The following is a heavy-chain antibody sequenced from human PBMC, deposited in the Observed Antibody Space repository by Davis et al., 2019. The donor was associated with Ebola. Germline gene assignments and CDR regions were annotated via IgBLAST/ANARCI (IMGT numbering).Heavy chain of an antibody. J-gene: IGHJ4*02. Sequence: PGGSLRLSCAASGFTFSSYSMNWVRQAPGKGLEWVSYISSSSSTIYYADSVKGRFTISRDNAKNSLYLQMNSLRAEDTAIYYCARDRGRGRSWYYDFEYWGQGTLVTVSS. CDR1: GFTFSSYS. V-gene: IGHV3-48*04. CDR3: ARDRGRGRSWYYDFEY. D-gene: IGHD6-13*01. CDR2: ISSSSSTI.